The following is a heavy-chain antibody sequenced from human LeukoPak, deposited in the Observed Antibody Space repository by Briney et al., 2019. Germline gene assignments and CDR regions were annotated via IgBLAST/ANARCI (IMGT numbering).Heavy chain of an antibody. Sequence: ASVKVSCKASGYTFTSYGISWVRQAPGQGLEWMGWINTNTGNPTYAQGFTGRFVFSLDTSVSTAYLQISSLKAEDTAVYYCARDGYSYGLPGDYWGQGTLVTVSS. CDR2: INTNTGNP. CDR3: ARDGYSYGLPGDY. V-gene: IGHV7-4-1*02. D-gene: IGHD5-18*01. J-gene: IGHJ4*02. CDR1: GYTFTSYG.